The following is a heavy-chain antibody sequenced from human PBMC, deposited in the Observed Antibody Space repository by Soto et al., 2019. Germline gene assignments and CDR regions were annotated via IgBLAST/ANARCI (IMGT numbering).Heavy chain of an antibody. J-gene: IGHJ6*03. Sequence: PGGSLRLSCAASGFTSSSYGMHWVRQAPGKGLEWVAVIWYDGSNKYYADSVKGRFTISRDNSKNTLYLQMNSLRAEDTAVYYCASAVTTSSYYYYYYMDVWGKGTTVTVSS. D-gene: IGHD4-4*01. CDR1: GFTSSSYG. V-gene: IGHV3-33*01. CDR2: IWYDGSNK. CDR3: ASAVTTSSYYYYYYMDV.